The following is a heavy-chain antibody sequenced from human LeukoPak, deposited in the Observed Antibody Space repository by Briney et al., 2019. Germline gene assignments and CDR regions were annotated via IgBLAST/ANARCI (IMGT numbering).Heavy chain of an antibody. CDR1: GGSISSGGYY. Sequence: SQTLSLTCTVSGGSISSGGYYWNWIRQHPGKGLEGIGYIYYSGSTYYNPSLKSRVTISVDTSKNQFSLRLSSVTAADTAVYYSARDGGYGSGSYYLHYWGQGTLVTVSS. CDR3: ARDGGYGSGSYYLHY. D-gene: IGHD3-10*01. J-gene: IGHJ4*02. V-gene: IGHV4-31*03. CDR2: IYYSGST.